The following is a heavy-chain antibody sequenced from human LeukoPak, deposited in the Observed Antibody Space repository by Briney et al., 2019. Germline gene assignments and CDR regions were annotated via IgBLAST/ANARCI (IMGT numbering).Heavy chain of an antibody. CDR2: INTNTGNP. Sequence: APVKVSCKASGYTFTSYAMNWVRQAPGQGLEWMGWINTNTGNPTYAQGFTGRFVFSLDTSVSTAYLQISSLKPEDTAVYYCARAGYCSAASCRLWAYWGQGTLVTVSS. J-gene: IGHJ4*02. CDR3: ARAGYCSAASCRLWAY. CDR1: GYTFTSYA. V-gene: IGHV7-4-1*02. D-gene: IGHD2-15*01.